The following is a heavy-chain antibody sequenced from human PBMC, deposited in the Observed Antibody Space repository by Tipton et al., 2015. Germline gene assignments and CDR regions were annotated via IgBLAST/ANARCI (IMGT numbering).Heavy chain of an antibody. D-gene: IGHD1/OR15-1a*01. CDR2: IYYSGST. Sequence: TLSLTCTVSGGSIRSDNRYWGWIRQPPGKGLEWIGNIYYSGSTYYKTSVKSRFTISVDPSKNQFSLKLSSVTAADTAVYYCAMLEQVCIDNICFAFDPWGQGTLVSVSS. J-gene: IGHJ5*02. CDR3: AMLEQVCIDNICFAFDP. CDR1: GGSIRSDNRY. V-gene: IGHV4-39*01.